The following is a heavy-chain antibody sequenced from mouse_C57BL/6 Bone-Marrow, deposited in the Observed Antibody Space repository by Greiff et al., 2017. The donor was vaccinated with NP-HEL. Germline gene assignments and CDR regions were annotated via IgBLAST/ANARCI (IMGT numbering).Heavy chain of an antibody. J-gene: IGHJ3*01. CDR1: EYEFPSHD. CDR2: INSDGGST. Sequence: EVKLVESGGGLVQPGESLKLSCESNEYEFPSHDMSWVRKTPEKRLELVAAINSDGGSTYYPDTMERRFIISRDNTKKTLYLQMSSLRSEDTALYDCGGRGGITTKAGFAYWGKGTLVTVSA. V-gene: IGHV5-2*01. CDR3: GGRGGITTKAGFAY. D-gene: IGHD2-4*01.